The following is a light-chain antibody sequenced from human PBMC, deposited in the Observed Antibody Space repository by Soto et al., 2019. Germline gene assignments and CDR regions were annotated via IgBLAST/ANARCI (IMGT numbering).Light chain of an antibody. CDR1: QSLSGL. Sequence: DIQMTQSPSTLSAFVGDRVTITCRASQSLSGLLAWYQQKPGKAPTLLIYKTSSLKSGVPSRFSGSGSGTEFTLTISSLQPDDFATYYCQKYNIYSPFGGGTKVEIK. CDR2: KTS. J-gene: IGKJ4*02. CDR3: QKYNIYSP. V-gene: IGKV1-5*03.